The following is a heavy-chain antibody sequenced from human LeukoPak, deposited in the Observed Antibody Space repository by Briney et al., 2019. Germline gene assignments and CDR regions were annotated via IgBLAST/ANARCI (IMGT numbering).Heavy chain of an antibody. D-gene: IGHD6-19*01. CDR1: GGSFSGYY. CDR3: ARGSGHSSGWLPFDY. V-gene: IGHV4-34*01. J-gene: IGHJ4*02. CDR2: IYYSGNT. Sequence: SETLSLTCAVYGGSFSGYYWSWIRQPPGKGLEWIGYIYYSGNTYYNPSFKSRITISLDTSKNQFSLKLSSVTAADTAVYYCARGSGHSSGWLPFDYWGQGTLVTVSS.